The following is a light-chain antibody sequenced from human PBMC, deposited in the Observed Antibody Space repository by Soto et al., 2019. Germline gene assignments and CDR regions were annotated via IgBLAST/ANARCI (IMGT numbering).Light chain of an antibody. CDR3: LQDYNYPLT. V-gene: IGKV1-6*01. J-gene: IGKJ4*01. CDR1: QGIRND. Sequence: AIQMTQSPSSLSASVGDRVIITCRASQGIRNDLGWYQQRPGRAPKLLIYAASSLQSGVPSRFSGSGSGTDFTLTISSLQPEDFATYYCLQDYNYPLTFGGGTKVEIK. CDR2: AAS.